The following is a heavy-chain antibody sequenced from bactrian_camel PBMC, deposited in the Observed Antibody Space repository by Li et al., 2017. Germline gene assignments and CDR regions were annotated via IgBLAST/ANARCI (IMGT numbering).Heavy chain of an antibody. J-gene: IGHJ4*01. Sequence: DVQLVESGGGSVQSGGSLRLSCAASAYTYSANCMGWFRQAPGKEREGVATIHRDNGGTYYADSVKGRFTTSRDNAKNTVYLQMNSLKFEDTALYYCATVAGSFSDDYARARAYVYWGQGTQVTVS. CDR2: IHRDNGGT. CDR3: ATVAGSFSDDYARARAYVY. V-gene: IGHV3S40*01. D-gene: IGHD4*01. CDR1: AYTYSANC.